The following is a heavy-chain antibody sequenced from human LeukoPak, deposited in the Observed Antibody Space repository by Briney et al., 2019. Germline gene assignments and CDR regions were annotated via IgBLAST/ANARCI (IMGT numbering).Heavy chain of an antibody. Sequence: GGSLRLSCAASGFTFSSYWMSWVRQAPGKGLEWVANIKQDGSEKYYVDSVKGRFTISRDNAKNSLYLQMNSLRAEDTAVYYCARGHRSIAEVGYFQHWGQGTLVTVSS. CDR3: ARGHRSIAEVGYFQH. CDR1: GFTFSSYW. J-gene: IGHJ1*01. CDR2: IKQDGSEK. V-gene: IGHV3-7*01. D-gene: IGHD6-6*01.